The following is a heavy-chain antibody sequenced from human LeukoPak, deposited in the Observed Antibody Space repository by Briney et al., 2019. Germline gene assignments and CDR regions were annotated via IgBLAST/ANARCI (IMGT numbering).Heavy chain of an antibody. CDR1: GFTFSNYA. V-gene: IGHV3-23*01. J-gene: IGHJ5*02. CDR2: ISGSGDST. D-gene: IGHD6-19*01. CDR3: AKDRRVAGTFQNWFDP. Sequence: PGGSLRLSCAASGFTFSNYAMSWVRQAPGKGLEWVAAISGSGDSTYYADSVKGRFTVSRDNSKNTLYLQMSGLRAEDTALYYCAKDRRVAGTFQNWFDPWGQGTLVTVSS.